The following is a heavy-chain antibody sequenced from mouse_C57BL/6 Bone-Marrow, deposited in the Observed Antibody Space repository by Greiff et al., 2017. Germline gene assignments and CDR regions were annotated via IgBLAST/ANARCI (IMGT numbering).Heavy chain of an antibody. V-gene: IGHV5S21*01. J-gene: IGHJ3*01. CDR3: ARARILGGCGGFGY. CDR2: ISSGGGYI. Sequence: EVLLVEPGAGLVKPGGSLKLSCAASGFTFSSYAMSWVRQTPEKRLEWVADISSGGGYINYADTVKGRFTLSIDNAWNTLYLQISSLTSEDSAVYYCARARILGGCGGFGYWGQGTLVTVSA. CDR1: GFTFSSYA. D-gene: IGHD1-1*02.